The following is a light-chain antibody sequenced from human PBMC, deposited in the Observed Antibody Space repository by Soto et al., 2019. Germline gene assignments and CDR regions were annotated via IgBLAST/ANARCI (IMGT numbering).Light chain of an antibody. V-gene: IGKV3-15*01. CDR2: DAA. Sequence: EIVMTQSPATLSVSPGERATLSCRASQSVRNNLAWYQQKPGQAPRLLIFDAATRATGIPGRFSGSGSGTEFTLTISSLQSEDFAIYYCQQRSNWPLTFGGGTKVDIK. J-gene: IGKJ4*01. CDR3: QQRSNWPLT. CDR1: QSVRNN.